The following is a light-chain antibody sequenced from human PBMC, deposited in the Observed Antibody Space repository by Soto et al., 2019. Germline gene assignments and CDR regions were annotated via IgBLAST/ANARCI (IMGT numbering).Light chain of an antibody. J-gene: IGKJ4*01. CDR1: QSVRSK. V-gene: IGKV3-15*01. CDR2: GAS. CDR3: HHNNMWPPLI. Sequence: EIVMTQSPATLSVSPGESVTLSCRASQSVRSKLAWYQQKPGQAPRLLIYGASTRATGIPARFSGSGSGTEFTLTISSLQSEDFAVDYCHHNNMWPPLIFGGGTKVEIK.